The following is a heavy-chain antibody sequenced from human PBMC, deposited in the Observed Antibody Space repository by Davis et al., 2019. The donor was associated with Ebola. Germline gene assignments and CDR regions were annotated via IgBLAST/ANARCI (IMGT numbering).Heavy chain of an antibody. V-gene: IGHV4-59*08. CDR3: ARQDRDYYDRSGLDY. D-gene: IGHD3-22*01. Sequence: SETLSLTCTLSGCSISSYFWSRIRQPPGKGLEWLGYIYYTGSTDYNPPLKSRVTMSVDTSNNQFSLKLSSVTAADTAVYYCARQDRDYYDRSGLDYWGQGTLVTVSS. CDR1: GCSISSYF. J-gene: IGHJ4*02. CDR2: IYYTGST.